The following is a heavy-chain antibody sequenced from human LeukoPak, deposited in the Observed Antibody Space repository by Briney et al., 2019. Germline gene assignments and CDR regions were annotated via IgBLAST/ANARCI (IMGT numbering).Heavy chain of an antibody. D-gene: IGHD2-2*01. V-gene: IGHV4-34*01. CDR3: ARGPLGYCSSTSCPRDVDY. J-gene: IGHJ4*02. CDR1: GGSFSGYY. Sequence: TSETLSLTCAVYGGSFSGYYWSWIRQPPGKGLEWIGEINHSGSTNYNPSLKSRVTISVDTPKNQFSLKLSSVTAADTAVYYCARGPLGYCSSTSCPRDVDYWGQGTLVTVSS. CDR2: INHSGST.